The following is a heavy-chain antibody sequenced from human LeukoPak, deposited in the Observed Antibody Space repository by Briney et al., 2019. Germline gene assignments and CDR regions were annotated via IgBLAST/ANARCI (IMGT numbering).Heavy chain of an antibody. D-gene: IGHD2/OR15-2a*01. CDR2: INHDGSLT. CDR3: SRDVFSLGDS. V-gene: IGHV3-74*01. Sequence: PGGSLRLSCAASGFTFSSYGTHWVRQTPGKGLVWVSHINHDGSLTNYADFVKGRFTISRDFAKSTLYLQMTRLGAEDTAVYYCSRDVFSLGDSWGQGTLVTVSS. J-gene: IGHJ4*02. CDR1: GFTFSSYG.